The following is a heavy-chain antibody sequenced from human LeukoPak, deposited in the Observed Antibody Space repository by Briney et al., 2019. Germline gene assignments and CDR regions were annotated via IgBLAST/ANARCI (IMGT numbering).Heavy chain of an antibody. CDR3: ARLTYNWNDPSAFDY. J-gene: IGHJ4*02. D-gene: IGHD1-1*01. CDR1: VFTFSSYS. Sequence: GGSLRLSCAASVFTFSSYSMNWVRQAPGKGLEWVSSISSSSSYIYYADSVKGRFTISRDNAKNSLYLQMDSLRAEDTAVYYCARLTYNWNDPSAFDYWGQGTLVTVSS. V-gene: IGHV3-21*01. CDR2: ISSSSSYI.